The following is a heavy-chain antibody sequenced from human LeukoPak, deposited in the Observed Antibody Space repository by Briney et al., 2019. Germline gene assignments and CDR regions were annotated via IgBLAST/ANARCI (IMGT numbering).Heavy chain of an antibody. J-gene: IGHJ4*02. CDR1: GYTFTNYY. V-gene: IGHV1-46*01. CDR3: ARTRGYSAYDYFDY. CDR2: INPSGGRT. D-gene: IGHD5-12*01. Sequence: GASVKVSCKASGYTFTNYYIYWVRQAPGQGLEWMGIINPSGGRTDYAQNFQGRVTVTRDTSTSTAYMELSSPRSEDTAVYFCARTRGYSAYDYFDYWGQGTLVTVSS.